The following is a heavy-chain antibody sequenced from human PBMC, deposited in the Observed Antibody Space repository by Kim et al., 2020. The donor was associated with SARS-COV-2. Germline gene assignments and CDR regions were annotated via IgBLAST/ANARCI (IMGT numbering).Heavy chain of an antibody. CDR1: GFTFDDYA. CDR2: ISGDGGST. V-gene: IGHV3-43*02. CDR3: AKDGGMSAIVNTYYYYYGMDV. D-gene: IGHD3-16*02. J-gene: IGHJ6*02. Sequence: GGSLRLSCAASGFTFDDYAMHWVRQAPGKGLEWVSLISGDGGSTYYADSVKGRFTISRDNSKNSLYLQMNSLRTEDTALYYCAKDGGMSAIVNTYYYYYGMDVWGQGTTVTVSS.